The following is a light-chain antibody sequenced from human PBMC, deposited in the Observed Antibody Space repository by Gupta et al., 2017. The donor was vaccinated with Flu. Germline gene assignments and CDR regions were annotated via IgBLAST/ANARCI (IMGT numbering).Light chain of an antibody. V-gene: IGLV2-14*01. CDR2: DVT. CDR1: SSDIVSYNY. CDR3: SSYTSSTTLV. Sequence: SIAISCTGTSSDIVSYNYVSWYQQHPGKAPQLLIYDVTNRPSGVSSRFSGSKSGDTASLTISGLQAEDEADYYCSSYTSSTTLVFGGWTKLTVL. J-gene: IGLJ2*01.